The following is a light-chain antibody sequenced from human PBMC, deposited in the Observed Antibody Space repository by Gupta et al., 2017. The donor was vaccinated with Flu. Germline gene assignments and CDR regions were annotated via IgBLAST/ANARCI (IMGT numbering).Light chain of an antibody. V-gene: IGLV3-21*02. CDR3: QVWDRNSDHRV. J-gene: IGLJ3*02. Sequence: SYVPTQPPSVSVAPGQTATITCGGNNIGTYSVHWYQQKPGQAPVLVVHDDSARPSGISGRFAGSNSGNTATLSISRVEAGDEADYYCQVWDRNSDHRVFGGGTKLTVL. CDR1: NIGTYS. CDR2: DDS.